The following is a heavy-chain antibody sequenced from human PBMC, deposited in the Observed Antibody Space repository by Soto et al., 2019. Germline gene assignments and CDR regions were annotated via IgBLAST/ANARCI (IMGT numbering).Heavy chain of an antibody. J-gene: IGHJ4*02. Sequence: EVQLVESGGGLIQPGGSLRLSCVVSGFTVSSTNYMSWVRQAPGKGLEWVSVIYPGDTTFYADSVKGRFTISRDNSKNPLYFQKNSLGGEDTAVYYCHGFGYWGQGTLVTVSS. CDR1: GFTVSSTNY. D-gene: IGHD3-10*01. V-gene: IGHV3-53*01. CDR2: IYPGDTT. CDR3: HGFGY.